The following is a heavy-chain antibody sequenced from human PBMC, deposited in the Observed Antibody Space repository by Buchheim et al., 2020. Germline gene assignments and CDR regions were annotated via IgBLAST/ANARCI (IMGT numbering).Heavy chain of an antibody. D-gene: IGHD1-1*01. CDR2: ISSSGSTK. Sequence: EVQLVESGGGLVLPGGSLRLSCAVAGFTFSSFVMNWVRQAPGKGLEWVSYISSSGSTKYYADSVKGRFTISRDNAENSMYLQMNSLRVGDTAAYYCASLKGRTGTGYGMDVWGQGTT. CDR3: ASLKGRTGTGYGMDV. J-gene: IGHJ6*02. CDR1: GFTFSSFV. V-gene: IGHV3-48*03.